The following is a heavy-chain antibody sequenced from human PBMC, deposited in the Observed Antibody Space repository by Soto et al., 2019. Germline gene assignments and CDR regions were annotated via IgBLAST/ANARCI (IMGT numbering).Heavy chain of an antibody. CDR2: IYWDDDK. CDR1: GFSLSTSGVG. CDR3: AQRQTYCVGNCYSGFDY. Sequence: QMTLKESGPTLVKPTQTLTLTCTFSGFSLSTSGVGVGWIRQPPGKALEWLALIYWDDDKRYSPSLKSRLTITKGTSKNQVVLTMTNMDPVDTATYHCAQRQTYCVGNCYSGFDYWGQGTLVTVSS. J-gene: IGHJ4*02. V-gene: IGHV2-5*02. D-gene: IGHD2-21*02.